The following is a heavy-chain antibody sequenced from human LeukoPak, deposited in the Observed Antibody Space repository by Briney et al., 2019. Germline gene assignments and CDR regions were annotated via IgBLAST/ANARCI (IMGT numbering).Heavy chain of an antibody. V-gene: IGHV4-34*01. J-gene: IGHJ4*02. D-gene: IGHD1-26*01. Sequence: SETLSLTCAVYGGSFSGYYWSWIRQPPGKGLEWIGEINHSGSTNYNPSLKSRVTISVDTSKNQFSLKLSSVTAADTAVYYCARGRAGATGYWGQGTLGTVSS. CDR2: INHSGST. CDR3: ARGRAGATGY. CDR1: GGSFSGYY.